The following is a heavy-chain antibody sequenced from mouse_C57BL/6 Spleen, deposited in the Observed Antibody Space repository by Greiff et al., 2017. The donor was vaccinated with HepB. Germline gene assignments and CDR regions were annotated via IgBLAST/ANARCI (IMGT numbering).Heavy chain of an antibody. D-gene: IGHD1-1*01. CDR2: INPNNGGT. V-gene: IGHV1-26*01. CDR3: ARGGVYYYGSGGAWFAY. CDR1: GYTFTDYY. J-gene: IGHJ3*01. Sequence: VQLQQSGPELVKPGASVKISCKASGYTFTDYYMNWVKQSHGKSLEWIGDINPNNGGTSYNQKFKGKATLTVDKSSSTAYMELRSLTSEDSAVYYCARGGVYYYGSGGAWFAYWGQGTLVTVSA.